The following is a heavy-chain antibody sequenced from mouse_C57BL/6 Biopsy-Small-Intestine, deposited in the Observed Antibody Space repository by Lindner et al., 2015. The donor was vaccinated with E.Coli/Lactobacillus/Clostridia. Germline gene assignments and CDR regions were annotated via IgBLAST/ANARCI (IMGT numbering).Heavy chain of an antibody. CDR3: ARYDGYYDWYFDV. D-gene: IGHD2-3*01. CDR1: GYSFTGYF. Sequence: VQLQESGPELVKPGDSVKISCKASGYSFTGYFMNWVMQSHGKSLEWIGRINPYNGDTFYNQKFKGKATLTVDKSSSTAHMELRSLTSEDSAVYYCARYDGYYDWYFDVWGTGTTVTVSS. V-gene: IGHV1-20*01. J-gene: IGHJ1*03. CDR2: INPYNGDT.